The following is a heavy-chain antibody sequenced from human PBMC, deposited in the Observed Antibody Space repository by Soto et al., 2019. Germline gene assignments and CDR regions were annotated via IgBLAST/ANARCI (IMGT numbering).Heavy chain of an antibody. V-gene: IGHV3-7*04. J-gene: IGHJ6*01. D-gene: IGHD2-2*02. CDR3: ARVDCSTSNCYNLYYGRDV. CDR1: GFTFSDSW. CDR2: MNQNGGEK. Sequence: EVQLVESGGGLVQPGGSLRLSCAASGFTFSDSWMTWFRQAPGKGLEWVADMNQNGGEKYYVDSVKGRFTISRDNARTSLYLQMNSLRVEDTAIYYCARVDCSTSNCYNLYYGRDVWGQGTTVTVSS.